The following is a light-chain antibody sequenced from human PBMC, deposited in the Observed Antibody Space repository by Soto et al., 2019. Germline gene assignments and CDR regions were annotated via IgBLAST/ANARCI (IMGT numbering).Light chain of an antibody. Sequence: QSALTQPASVSGSPGQWITISCTGTSSDVGSYNLVSWYQQHPGKAPKVMIYEGSKRPSGVSNRFSGSKSGNTASLTISGLQAEDEADYYCCSYAGSSTFVVFGGGTKLTVL. CDR2: EGS. J-gene: IGLJ2*01. CDR3: CSYAGSSTFVV. V-gene: IGLV2-23*03. CDR1: SSDVGSYNL.